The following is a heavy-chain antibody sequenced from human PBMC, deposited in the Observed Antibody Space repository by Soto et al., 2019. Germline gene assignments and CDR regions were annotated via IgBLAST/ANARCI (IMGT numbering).Heavy chain of an antibody. CDR1: GGSISSGGYS. J-gene: IGHJ4*02. Sequence: SETLSLTCAVSGGSISSGGYSWSWIRQPPGKGLEWIGYIYHSGSTYYNPSLKSRVTISVDRSKNQFSLKLSSVTAADTAVYYCAREVARYYYDSSGYSYWGQGTLVPSPQ. V-gene: IGHV4-30-2*01. CDR2: IYHSGST. D-gene: IGHD3-22*01. CDR3: AREVARYYYDSSGYSY.